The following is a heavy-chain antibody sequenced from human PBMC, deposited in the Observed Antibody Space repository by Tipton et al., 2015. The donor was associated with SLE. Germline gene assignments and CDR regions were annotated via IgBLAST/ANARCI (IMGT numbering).Heavy chain of an antibody. Sequence: TLSLTCTVSGGSISSGGYYWSWIRQPPGKGLEWIGYIYYSGSTNYNPSLKSRVTISVDTSKNQFSLKLSSVTAADTAVYYCARDLAKYCSSTSCYRVDYYYYMDVWGKGTTVTVSS. CDR2: IYYSGST. D-gene: IGHD2-2*01. V-gene: IGHV4-61*08. CDR1: GGSISSGGYY. J-gene: IGHJ6*03. CDR3: ARDLAKYCSSTSCYRVDYYYYMDV.